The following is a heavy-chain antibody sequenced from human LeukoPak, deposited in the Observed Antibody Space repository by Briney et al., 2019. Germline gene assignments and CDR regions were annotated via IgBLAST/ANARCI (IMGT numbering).Heavy chain of an antibody. Sequence: PXGSLRLSCAASGFTFDDYTMHWVRQAPGKGLEWVSLISWDGGSTYYADSVKGRFNIYREKSKNSLYMQMKSLRKKETALYYCAKDGAARAFIYYYYYMDVWGKGTTVTVSS. CDR1: GFTFDDYT. CDR3: AKDGAARAFIYYYYYMDV. J-gene: IGHJ6*03. CDR2: ISWDGGST. D-gene: IGHD6-6*01. V-gene: IGHV3-43*01.